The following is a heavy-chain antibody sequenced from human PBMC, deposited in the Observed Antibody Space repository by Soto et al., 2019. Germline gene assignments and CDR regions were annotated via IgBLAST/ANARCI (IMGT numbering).Heavy chain of an antibody. CDR1: GYTFTGYY. D-gene: IGHD5-18*01. V-gene: IGHV1-2*04. Sequence: ASVKVSCKASGYTFTGYYMHWVRQAPGQGLEWMGWINPNSGGTNYAQKFQGWVTMTRDTSISTAYMELSRLRSDDTAVYYCAREGKQLWFSGEKPSRFDNAFDIWGQGTMVTVSS. J-gene: IGHJ3*02. CDR2: INPNSGGT. CDR3: AREGKQLWFSGEKPSRFDNAFDI.